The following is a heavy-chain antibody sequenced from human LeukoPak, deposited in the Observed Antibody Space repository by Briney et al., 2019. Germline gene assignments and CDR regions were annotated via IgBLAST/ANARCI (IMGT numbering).Heavy chain of an antibody. CDR1: GGSFSGYY. V-gene: IGHV4-34*01. J-gene: IGHJ5*02. CDR3: ARLPGEVCSSTSCYSWFDP. Sequence: SETLSLTCAVYGGSFSGYYWSWIRQPPGNGLEWIGEINHSGSTNYNPSLKSRVAISVDTSKNQFSLKLSSVTAADTAVYYCARLPGEVCSSTSCYSWFDPWGQGTLVTVSS. D-gene: IGHD2-2*02. CDR2: INHSGST.